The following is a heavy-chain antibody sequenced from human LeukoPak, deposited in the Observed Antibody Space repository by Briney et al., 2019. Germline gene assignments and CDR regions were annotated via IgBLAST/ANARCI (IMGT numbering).Heavy chain of an antibody. CDR1: GGTFSSYA. V-gene: IGHV1-69*13. D-gene: IGHD3-22*01. CDR3: AGTDSSGYYCVGIRFDY. Sequence: ASVKVSCKASGGTFSSYAISWVRQAPGQGLEWMGGIIPIFGTANYAQKFQGRVTITADESTSTAYMELSSLRSEDTAVYYCAGTDSSGYYCVGIRFDYWGQGTLVTVSS. J-gene: IGHJ4*02. CDR2: IIPIFGTA.